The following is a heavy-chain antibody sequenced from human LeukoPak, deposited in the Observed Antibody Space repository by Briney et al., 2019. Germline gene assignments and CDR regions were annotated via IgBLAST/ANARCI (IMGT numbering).Heavy chain of an antibody. D-gene: IGHD3-22*01. J-gene: IGHJ3*02. CDR1: GYTFTSYG. CDR2: ISAYNGNT. Sequence: ASVKVSCKASGYTFTSYGISWVRQAPGQELEWMGWISAYNGNTNYAQKLQGRVTMTTDTSTSTAYLQLRSLRSDDTAVYYCARVYYDSSGPGEDAFDIWGQGTMVTVPS. V-gene: IGHV1-18*01. CDR3: ARVYYDSSGPGEDAFDI.